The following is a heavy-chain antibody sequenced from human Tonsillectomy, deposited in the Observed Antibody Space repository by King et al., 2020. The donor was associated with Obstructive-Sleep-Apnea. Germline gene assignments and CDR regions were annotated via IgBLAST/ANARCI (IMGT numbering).Heavy chain of an antibody. CDR3: ARDHRTYGDWGYAFDI. J-gene: IGHJ3*02. CDR1: GGSISSNSYH. V-gene: IGHV4-39*07. CDR2: IYYNGSP. D-gene: IGHD4-17*01. Sequence: QLQESGPRLVKPSETLSLICTVSGGSISSNSYHWGWIRQSPGKGPEWIGSIYYNGSPDHNPSLKSRVTISVDTSKNPFSLMLSSVTAAATAVYYCARDHRTYGDWGYAFDIWGQGTMVTVSS.